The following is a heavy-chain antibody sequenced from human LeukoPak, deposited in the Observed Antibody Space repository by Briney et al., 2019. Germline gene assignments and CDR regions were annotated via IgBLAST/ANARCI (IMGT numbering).Heavy chain of an antibody. J-gene: IGHJ4*02. D-gene: IGHD3-3*01. CDR3: ARAVARFRFDY. Sequence: ASVTVSCTASGYTFTGYYMHWVRQAPGQGLEWMGWINPNSGGTNYAQKFQGRVTMTRDTSISTAYMELSRLRSDDTAVYYCARAVARFRFDYWGQGTLVTVSS. CDR2: INPNSGGT. CDR1: GYTFTGYY. V-gene: IGHV1-2*02.